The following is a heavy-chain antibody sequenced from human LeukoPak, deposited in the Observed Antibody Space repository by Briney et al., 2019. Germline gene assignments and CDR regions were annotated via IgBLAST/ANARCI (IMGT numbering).Heavy chain of an antibody. V-gene: IGHV3-53*01. Sequence: GGSLRLSCAASGFAVSSYYMSWVRQAPGKGLEWVSVVYTDGTTYFADSVKGRFTISRDNSKNTLYLQMNSLRAEDTAVYYCARKYYSLDVWGQGTTVTVSS. J-gene: IGHJ6*02. CDR1: GFAVSSYY. CDR3: ARKYYSLDV. CDR2: VYTDGTT. D-gene: IGHD3-10*01.